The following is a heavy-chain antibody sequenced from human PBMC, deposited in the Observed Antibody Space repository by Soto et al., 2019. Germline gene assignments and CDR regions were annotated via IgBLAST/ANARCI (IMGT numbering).Heavy chain of an antibody. CDR1: GFTFSSYA. CDR2: ISGSGGST. D-gene: IGHD3-3*01. CDR3: AKDLEFLEWLPRNDDY. V-gene: IGHV3-23*01. J-gene: IGHJ4*02. Sequence: GGSLRLSCAASGFTFSSYAMSWVRQAPGKGLEWVSAISGSGGSTYYADSVKGRFTISRDNSKNTLYLQMNSLRAEDTAVYYCAKDLEFLEWLPRNDDYWGQGTLVTVSS.